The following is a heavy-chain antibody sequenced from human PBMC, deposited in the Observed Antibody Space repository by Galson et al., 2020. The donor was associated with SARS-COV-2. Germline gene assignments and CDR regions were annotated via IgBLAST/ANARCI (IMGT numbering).Heavy chain of an antibody. V-gene: IGHV3-30*03. Sequence: GGSLRLSCAASGFTFSSYGMHWVRQAPGKGLEWVAVISYDESNKYYADSVKGRFTISRDNSKNTLSLQMNSLRPEDTDVYYCARGRSTWYHDAFDIWGQGTMVTVSS. CDR1: GFTFSSYG. CDR3: ARGRSTWYHDAFDI. J-gene: IGHJ3*02. CDR2: ISYDESNK. D-gene: IGHD6-13*01.